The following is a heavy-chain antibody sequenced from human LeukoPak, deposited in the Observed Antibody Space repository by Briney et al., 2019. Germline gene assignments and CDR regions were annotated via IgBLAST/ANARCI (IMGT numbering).Heavy chain of an antibody. CDR3: ARAGLYYDSSGYPLLGWFYP. J-gene: IGHJ5*02. V-gene: IGHV1-69*05. CDR1: GGTFSSYA. D-gene: IGHD3-22*01. Sequence: ASVKVSCKASGGTFSSYAISWVRQAPGQGLEWMGRIIPIFGTANYAQKFQGRVTITTDESTSTAYMELSSLRSEDTAVYYCARAGLYYDSSGYPLLGWFYPWGQGTLVTVSS. CDR2: IIPIFGTA.